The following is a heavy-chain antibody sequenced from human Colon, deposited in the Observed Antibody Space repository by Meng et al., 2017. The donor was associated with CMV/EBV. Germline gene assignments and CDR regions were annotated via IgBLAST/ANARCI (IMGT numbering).Heavy chain of an antibody. V-gene: IGHV4-61*02. J-gene: IGHJ4*02. D-gene: IGHD6-19*01. Sequence: EPLQDLGPGVVKPSQPLSSTCSVAGGSITSGTHYWIWMLQPAGKGLEWIGRIYTSGRTNYNPSLKCRVTISRDTSKNQFSLKLNSVTAADTAVYYCARDDDSGWYFDHWGLGSLVTVSS. CDR1: GGSITSGTHY. CDR3: ARDDDSGWYFDH. CDR2: IYTSGRT.